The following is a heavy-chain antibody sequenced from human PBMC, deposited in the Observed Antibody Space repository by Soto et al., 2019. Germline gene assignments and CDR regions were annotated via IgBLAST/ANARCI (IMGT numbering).Heavy chain of an antibody. Sequence: SETLSLTCAVSGYSISSSNWWGWIRQPPGKGLEWIGYIYYSGTTYYNPSLKSRVTMSVDTSKNQFSLKLTSVTAEDTAVYYCTRHDSNYDFWSGSPPRYGMEVWGQGTTVTVSS. CDR1: GYSISSSNW. CDR2: IYYSGTT. V-gene: IGHV4-28*01. J-gene: IGHJ6*02. D-gene: IGHD3-3*01. CDR3: TRHDSNYDFWSGSPPRYGMEV.